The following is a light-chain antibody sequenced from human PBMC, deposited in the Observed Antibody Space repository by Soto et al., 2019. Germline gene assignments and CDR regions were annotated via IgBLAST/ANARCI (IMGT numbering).Light chain of an antibody. J-gene: IGKJ4*01. CDR2: ATS. V-gene: IGKV3-15*01. CDR1: QGVSSN. CDR3: QHYNTWPPN. Sequence: ILLTQSPSSLSVSMGDRASLSCRASQGVSSNLAWYQQKPGQAPRLLIYATSTRASGIPARFSGSGSGTEFTLTISSLQSEDFAVYYCQHYNTWPPNFGGGTKVDIK.